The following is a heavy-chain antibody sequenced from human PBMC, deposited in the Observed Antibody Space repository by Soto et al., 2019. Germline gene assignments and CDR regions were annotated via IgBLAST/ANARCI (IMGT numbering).Heavy chain of an antibody. J-gene: IGHJ6*02. CDR2: IDPTDSYS. Sequence: GESLKISCKGSGYRFTNYWITWVRQMPGKGLEWMGRIDPTDSYSNYSPSFQGHVTISADKSINTAYLQWSSPKASDTAMYYCARLDYRNSWNYGLDVWGQGTTVTVSS. D-gene: IGHD6-13*01. CDR3: ARLDYRNSWNYGLDV. V-gene: IGHV5-10-1*01. CDR1: GYRFTNYW.